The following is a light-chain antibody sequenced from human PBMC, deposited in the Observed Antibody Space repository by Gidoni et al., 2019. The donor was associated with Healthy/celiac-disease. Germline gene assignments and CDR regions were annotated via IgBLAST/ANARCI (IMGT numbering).Light chain of an antibody. CDR2: GAS. CDR3: QQYGSSPGLT. CDR1: QSVSSSY. J-gene: IGKJ4*01. V-gene: IGKV3-20*01. Sequence: EIVLTQSPGTLSLSPGERATPSCRASQSVSSSYLAWYQQKPGQAPRLLIHGASSRATGIPDRFSGSGSGTDFTLTISRLEPEDFAVYYCQQYGSSPGLTFGGXTKVEIK.